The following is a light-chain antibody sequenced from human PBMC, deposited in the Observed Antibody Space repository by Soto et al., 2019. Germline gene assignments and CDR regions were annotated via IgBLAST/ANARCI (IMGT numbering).Light chain of an antibody. CDR1: SSDVGLYDY. J-gene: IGLJ3*02. V-gene: IGLV2-14*01. Sequence: QSALTQPASVSGSPGQSITISCTGTSSDVGLYDYVSWYQQHPGKAPQLMIYAVSNRPSGVSNRFSASKSGNTASLFISGLQAEDEAEYFCCSYSGSDTLLFGGGTKVTVL. CDR3: CSYSGSDTLL. CDR2: AVS.